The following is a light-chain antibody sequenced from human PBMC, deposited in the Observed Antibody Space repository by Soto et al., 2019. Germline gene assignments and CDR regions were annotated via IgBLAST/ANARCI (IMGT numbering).Light chain of an antibody. CDR3: HQYGSSPQT. CDR1: QSVSSNY. J-gene: IGKJ1*01. Sequence: EFVLTQSPGTLSLSPGESATLSCRASQSVSSNYLAWYQQKPGQAPRLLIYGASTRATGIADRFSGSGSGTDFTLSISRLEPEDFAVYYCHQYGSSPQTFGQGTKVDIK. CDR2: GAS. V-gene: IGKV3-20*01.